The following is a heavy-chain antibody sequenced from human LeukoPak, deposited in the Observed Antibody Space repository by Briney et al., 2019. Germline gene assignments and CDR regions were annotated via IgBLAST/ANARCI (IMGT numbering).Heavy chain of an antibody. J-gene: IGHJ4*02. Sequence: GGPLRLSCAASGFTFSSYAMSWVRQAPGKGLEWVSAISGSGGSTYYADSVKGRFTISRDNSKNTLYLQMNSLRAEDTAVYYCAKYREWLRFYYFDYWGQGTLVTVSS. D-gene: IGHD5-12*01. V-gene: IGHV3-23*01. CDR3: AKYREWLRFYYFDY. CDR2: ISGSGGST. CDR1: GFTFSSYA.